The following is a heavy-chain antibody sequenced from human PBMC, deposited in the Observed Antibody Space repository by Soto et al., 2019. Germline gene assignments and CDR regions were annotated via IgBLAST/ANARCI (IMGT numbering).Heavy chain of an antibody. D-gene: IGHD3-22*01. CDR1: GGSISSYY. J-gene: IGHJ6*02. V-gene: IGHV4-59*01. CDR3: AREGYDSRTSYYYGMDV. CDR2: IYYSGRT. Sequence: QVQLQESGPGLVKPSETLSLTCTVSGGSISSYYWSWIRQPPGKGLEWIGYIYYSGRTNSNPSLKSRVTISVDTSQNQFSLKLSSVTAADPAVYYCAREGYDSRTSYYYGMDVWGQGTTVTVSS.